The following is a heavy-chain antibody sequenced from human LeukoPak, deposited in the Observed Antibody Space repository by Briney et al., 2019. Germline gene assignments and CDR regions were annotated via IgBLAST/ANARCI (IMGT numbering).Heavy chain of an antibody. Sequence: PGGSLRLSCAASGFTFSGYSMNWVRQPPGKGLEWVSYISGTSGTIYNADSVTGRFTISRDNAKNSLYLQMNSLRAEDTALYFCARGQGDFWSGSYYYYYMDVWGKGTTVTVSS. CDR3: ARGQGDFWSGSYYYYYMDV. V-gene: IGHV3-48*04. D-gene: IGHD3-3*01. CDR2: ISGTSGTI. CDR1: GFTFSGYS. J-gene: IGHJ6*03.